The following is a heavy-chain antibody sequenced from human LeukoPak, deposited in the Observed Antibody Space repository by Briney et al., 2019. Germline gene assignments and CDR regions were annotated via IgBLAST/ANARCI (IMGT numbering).Heavy chain of an antibody. CDR1: GHTFTGYY. CDR2: INPNSGGT. Sequence: ASVKVSCKASGHTFTGYYMHWVRQAPGQGLEWMGRINPNSGGTNYAQKFQGRVTMTRDTSISTAYMELSRLRSDDTAVYYCARTYYYDSSGYYSSGWFDPWGQGTLVTVSS. V-gene: IGHV1-2*06. J-gene: IGHJ5*02. D-gene: IGHD3-22*01. CDR3: ARTYYYDSSGYYSSGWFDP.